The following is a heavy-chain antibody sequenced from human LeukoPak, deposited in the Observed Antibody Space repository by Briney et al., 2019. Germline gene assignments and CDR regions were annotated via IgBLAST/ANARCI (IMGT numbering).Heavy chain of an antibody. Sequence: ASVKVSCKASGYTFTSYGISWVRQAPGQGLEWMGWISAYNGNTNYAQKLQGRVTMTRDTSTSTVYMELSSLRSEDTAVYYCARESIVVVPAAPPYWYFDLWGRGTLVTVSS. CDR1: GYTFTSYG. D-gene: IGHD2-2*01. V-gene: IGHV1-18*01. CDR3: ARESIVVVPAAPPYWYFDL. CDR2: ISAYNGNT. J-gene: IGHJ2*01.